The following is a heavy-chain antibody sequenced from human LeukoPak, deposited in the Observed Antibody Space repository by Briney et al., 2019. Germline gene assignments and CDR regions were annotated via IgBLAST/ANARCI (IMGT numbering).Heavy chain of an antibody. CDR1: GGSISSSSYY. Sequence: SETLSLTCTVSGGSISSSSYYWGWIRQPPGKGLEWIGSIYYSGSTYYNPSLKSRVTISVDTSKNQFSLKLSSVIAADTAVYYCAKVVPAAIGWFDPWGQGTLVTVSS. CDR2: IYYSGST. J-gene: IGHJ5*02. D-gene: IGHD2-2*01. V-gene: IGHV4-39*01. CDR3: AKVVPAAIGWFDP.